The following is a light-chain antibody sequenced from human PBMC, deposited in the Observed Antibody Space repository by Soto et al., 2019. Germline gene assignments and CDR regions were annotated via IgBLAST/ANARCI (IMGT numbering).Light chain of an antibody. CDR2: EVS. J-gene: IGLJ1*01. V-gene: IGLV2-14*01. CDR1: ISDVGGYNY. Sequence: QSVLTQPSSVSGSPVQSITISFTGTISDVGGYNYVSWYQHHPDKAPKLMIYEVSNRPSGVSNRFSGSKSGNTASLTISGLQAEDEADYYCDSYTSSSALVFGTGTKVTVL. CDR3: DSYTSSSALV.